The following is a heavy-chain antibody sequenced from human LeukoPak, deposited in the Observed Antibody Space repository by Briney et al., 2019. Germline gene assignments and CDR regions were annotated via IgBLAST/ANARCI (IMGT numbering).Heavy chain of an antibody. Sequence: PSETLSLTCAVYGGSFSGYYWSWIRQPPGKGLEWIGYIYYSGSTNYNPSLKSRVTISVDTSKNQFSLKLSSVTAAGTAVYYCASGELAPEIDYWGQGTLVTVSS. CDR1: GGSFSGYY. V-gene: IGHV4-59*01. D-gene: IGHD3-10*01. CDR2: IYYSGST. J-gene: IGHJ4*02. CDR3: ASGELAPEIDY.